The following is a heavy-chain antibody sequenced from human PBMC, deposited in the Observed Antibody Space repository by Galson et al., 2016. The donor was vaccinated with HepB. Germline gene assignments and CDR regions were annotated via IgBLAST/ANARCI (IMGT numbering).Heavy chain of an antibody. D-gene: IGHD6-25*01. Sequence: SLRLSCAASGFTSSTYGMHWVRQAPGKGLEWVAVISQEENKKYYAGSVKGRFTISRDNSKNTLSLQMNSLRVEDTAVYYCARDLVGAAAGHYYYGMDVWGQGTTATV. CDR3: ARDLVGAAAGHYYYGMDV. V-gene: IGHV3-30*03. CDR1: GFTSSTYG. CDR2: ISQEENKK. J-gene: IGHJ6*02.